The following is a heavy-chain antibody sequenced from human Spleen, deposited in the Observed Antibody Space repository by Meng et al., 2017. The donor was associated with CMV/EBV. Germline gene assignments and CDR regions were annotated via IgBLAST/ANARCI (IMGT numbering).Heavy chain of an antibody. CDR1: GGPFSGSY. CDR3: ARGGVSTSCYRCWFDP. V-gene: IGHV4-34*01. CDR2: INHSGST. Sequence: FGGPFSGSYWSWLRQPPGKGLEWIGEINHSGSTTYNPSLKSRVTISVDTSKNQFSLKLSSVTAADTAVYYCARGGVSTSCYRCWFDPWGQGTLVTVSS. J-gene: IGHJ5*02. D-gene: IGHD2-2*01.